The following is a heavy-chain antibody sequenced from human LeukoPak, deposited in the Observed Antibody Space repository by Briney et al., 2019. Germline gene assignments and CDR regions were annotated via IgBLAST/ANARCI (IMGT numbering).Heavy chain of an antibody. J-gene: IGHJ3*02. CDR1: GFTFSSYS. CDR2: ISSSSSYI. D-gene: IGHD6-6*01. CDR3: AFEYSSSSWGAFDI. V-gene: IGHV3-21*01. Sequence: GGSLRLSCAASGFTFSSYSMNWVRQAPGKGLEWGSSISSSSSYIYYADSVKGRFTISRDNAKNSLYLQMNRLRAEDTAVYYCAFEYSSSSWGAFDIWGQGTMVSVSS.